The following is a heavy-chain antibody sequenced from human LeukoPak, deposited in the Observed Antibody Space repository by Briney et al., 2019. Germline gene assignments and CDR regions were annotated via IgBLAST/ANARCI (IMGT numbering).Heavy chain of an antibody. Sequence: GGSLRLSCAASGFAFSPYAMNWVRQAPGKGLEWVSAVSGSGGSTYYADSVKGRFTISRDNSKNTLYLQMNSLRAEDTAVYYCAKSDIAEDAFDIWGQGTMATVSS. D-gene: IGHD2-15*01. CDR2: VSGSGGST. CDR1: GFAFSPYA. J-gene: IGHJ3*02. V-gene: IGHV3-23*01. CDR3: AKSDIAEDAFDI.